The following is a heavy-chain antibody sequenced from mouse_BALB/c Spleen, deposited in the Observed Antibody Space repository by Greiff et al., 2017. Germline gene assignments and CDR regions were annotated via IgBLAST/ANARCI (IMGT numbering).Heavy chain of an antibody. D-gene: IGHD1-2*01. Sequence: QVQLKQSGAELMKPGASVKISCKATGYTFSSYWIEWVKQRPGHGLEWIGEILPGSGSTNYNEKFKGKATFTADTSSNTAYMQLSSLTSEDSAVYYCARGTTAGAWFAYWGQGTLVTVSA. CDR2: ILPGSGST. J-gene: IGHJ3*01. CDR3: ARGTTAGAWFAY. CDR1: GYTFSSYW. V-gene: IGHV1-9*01.